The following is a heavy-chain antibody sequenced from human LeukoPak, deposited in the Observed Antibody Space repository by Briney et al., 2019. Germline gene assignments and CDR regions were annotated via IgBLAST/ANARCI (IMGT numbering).Heavy chain of an antibody. J-gene: IGHJ4*02. D-gene: IGHD2-15*01. CDR3: AKHGLPLVVISAPLDY. Sequence: GGSLRLSCVASGFTFSSHRMSWVRQAPGKGLEWVADIKQDGSEQYYVDSVRGRFTISRDNSKNTVYLQMNSLRAEDTAVYYCAKHGLPLVVISAPLDYWGQGTLVTVAS. CDR1: GFTFSSHR. CDR2: IKQDGSEQ. V-gene: IGHV3-7*01.